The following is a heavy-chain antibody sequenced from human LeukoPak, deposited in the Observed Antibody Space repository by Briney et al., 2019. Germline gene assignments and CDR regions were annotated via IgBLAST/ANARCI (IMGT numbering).Heavy chain of an antibody. CDR2: IWYDGSNK. CDR1: GFTFSSYG. CDR3: ARDQMVQGVIYYFDY. Sequence: PGGSLRLSCAASGFTFSSYGMHWVRQAPGKGLEWVAVIWYDGSNKYYAASAKGRFTISRDNSQTALYLQMNSLSAEDTAVYYCARDQMVQGVIYYFDYWGQGTLVTVSS. V-gene: IGHV3-33*01. D-gene: IGHD3-10*01. J-gene: IGHJ4*02.